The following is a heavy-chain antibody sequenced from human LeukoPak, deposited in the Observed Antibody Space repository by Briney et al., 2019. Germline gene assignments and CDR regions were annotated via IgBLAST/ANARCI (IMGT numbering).Heavy chain of an antibody. CDR3: AAGSYYVNYYYYYMDV. CDR2: ISGSDGST. Sequence: GGSLRLSCAASGFTFSSYAMSWVRQAPGKGLEWVSAISGSDGSTYYADSVKGRFTISRDNSKNTLYLQMNSLRAEDTAVYYCAAGSYYVNYYYYYMDVWGKGTTVTISS. CDR1: GFTFSSYA. V-gene: IGHV3-23*01. J-gene: IGHJ6*03. D-gene: IGHD1-26*01.